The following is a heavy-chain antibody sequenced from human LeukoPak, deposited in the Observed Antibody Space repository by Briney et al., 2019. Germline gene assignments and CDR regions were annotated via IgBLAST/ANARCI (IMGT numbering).Heavy chain of an antibody. V-gene: IGHV4-59*01. J-gene: IGHJ5*02. CDR2: INYSGST. Sequence: SETLSLTCTVSGGSISSYYWSWIRQPPGKGLEWIGYINYSGSTKYNPSLKSRVTILLDTSQNQFSLRLSSVTAADTAVYYCARDSGYDRYNWFDPWGQGTLVTVSS. CDR3: ARDSGYDRYNWFDP. CDR1: GGSISSYY. D-gene: IGHD5-12*01.